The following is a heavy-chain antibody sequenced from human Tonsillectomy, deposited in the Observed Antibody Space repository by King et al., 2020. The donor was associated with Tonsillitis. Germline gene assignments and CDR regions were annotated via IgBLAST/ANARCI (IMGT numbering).Heavy chain of an antibody. Sequence: QLQESGPGLVKPSETLSLTCTVSGGSISSYYWTWIRQPPGKGLEWIGYIYNSGSTTYNPSLKSRVTISVDTSKNQLSLKLSSVTAADTAVYLCARGYTSSPLNWFDPWGQGTLVTVSS. J-gene: IGHJ5*02. CDR2: IYNSGST. V-gene: IGHV4-59*01. CDR1: GGSISSYY. D-gene: IGHD6-13*01. CDR3: ARGYTSSPLNWFDP.